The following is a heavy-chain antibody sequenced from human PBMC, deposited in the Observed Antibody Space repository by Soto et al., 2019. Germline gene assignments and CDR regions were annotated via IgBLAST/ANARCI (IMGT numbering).Heavy chain of an antibody. CDR2: IKSETDGGTA. Sequence: LRLSCAASGFNLSHPWMTWVRQAAGKGLEWVGRIKSETDGGTADYAAPVKGRITISRDDSKNTVYLQMNSLKTEDTAVYYCTTGIYYDLLTGYHDVAYWGQGTLVTVSS. D-gene: IGHD3-9*01. CDR1: GFNLSHPW. CDR3: TTGIYYDLLTGYHDVAY. J-gene: IGHJ4*02. V-gene: IGHV3-15*01.